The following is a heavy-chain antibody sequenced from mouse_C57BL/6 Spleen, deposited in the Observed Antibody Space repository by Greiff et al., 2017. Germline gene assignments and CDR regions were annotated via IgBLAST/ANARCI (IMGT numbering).Heavy chain of an antibody. CDR1: GYTFTSYW. CDR2: IDPSASYT. D-gene: IGHD6-1*01. Sequence: QVQLQQPGAELVMPGASVKLSCKASGYTFTSYWMHWVKQRPGQGLEWIGEIDPSASYTNYNQKFKGKSTLTVDKSSSTAYMQLRSLTSEDSAVYYCARRILAYWYFDVWGTGTTVTVSS. V-gene: IGHV1-69*01. J-gene: IGHJ1*03. CDR3: ARRILAYWYFDV.